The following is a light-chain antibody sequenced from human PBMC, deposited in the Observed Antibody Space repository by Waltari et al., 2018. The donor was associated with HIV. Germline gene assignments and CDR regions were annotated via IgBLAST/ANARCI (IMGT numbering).Light chain of an antibody. V-gene: IGLV4-69*01. J-gene: IGLJ2*01. CDR2: LNSDGSH. CDR1: SGHSHYA. Sequence: QLVLTQSPSASASLGASVKLTCPLSSGHSHYAIAWHPQQPEKGPRFLMKLNSDGSHSKGDGIPDRFSGSSSGAERYLTISSLQSEDEATYYCQTWANGIQVFGGGTKLTVL. CDR3: QTWANGIQV.